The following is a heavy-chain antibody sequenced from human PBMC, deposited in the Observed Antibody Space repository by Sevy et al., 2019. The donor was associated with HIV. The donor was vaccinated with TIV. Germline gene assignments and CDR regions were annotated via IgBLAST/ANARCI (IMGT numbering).Heavy chain of an antibody. CDR3: AREGSPPVDSRGYYHGPSSNFDY. CDR2: IYHRGST. Sequence: SETLSLTCVVSGYSISIGYFWGWIRQPPGKGLEWIRSIYHRGSTYYNPSLKSRVTISVDTSKNQFSLKLTSVTAADTAVYYCAREGSPPVDSRGYYHGPSSNFDYWGQGTLVTVSS. D-gene: IGHD3-22*01. V-gene: IGHV4-38-2*01. CDR1: GYSISIGYF. J-gene: IGHJ4*02.